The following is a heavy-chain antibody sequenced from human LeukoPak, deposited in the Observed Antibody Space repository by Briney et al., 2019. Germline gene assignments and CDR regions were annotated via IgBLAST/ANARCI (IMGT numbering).Heavy chain of an antibody. J-gene: IGHJ6*02. CDR2: ISYDGSNK. CDR3: AKEERVVYYYYGMDV. V-gene: IGHV3-30*18. Sequence: GGSLRLSCAASGFTFSSYGMHWVRQAPGKGLEWVAVISYDGSNKYYADSVKGRFTISRDNSKNTLYLQMNSLRAEDTAVYYCAKEERVVYYYYGMDVWGQGTTVTVSS. CDR1: GFTFSSYG. D-gene: IGHD1-1*01.